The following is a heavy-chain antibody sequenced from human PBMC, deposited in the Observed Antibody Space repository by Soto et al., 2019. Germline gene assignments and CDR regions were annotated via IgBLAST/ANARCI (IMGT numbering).Heavy chain of an antibody. CDR3: ARGQQRYFDY. V-gene: IGHV4-34*01. CDR1: GGSFSGYY. Sequence: PSETLSLTCAVYGGSFSGYYWSWIRQPPGKGLEWIGEINHSGSTNYNPSLKSRVTISVDTSKNQFSLKLSSVTAADTAVYYCARGQQRYFDYWGQGTLVTVSS. J-gene: IGHJ4*02. D-gene: IGHD6-13*01. CDR2: INHSGST.